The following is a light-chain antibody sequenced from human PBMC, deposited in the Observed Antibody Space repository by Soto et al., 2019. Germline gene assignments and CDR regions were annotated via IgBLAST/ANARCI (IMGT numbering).Light chain of an antibody. CDR3: SSYTSSVGVV. CDR1: SSDVGGYNY. CDR2: DVS. Sequence: QSALTQPASVSGSPGQSITISCTGTSSDVGGYNYVSWYQQHPGKAPKLMIYDVSNRPSGVSNRFSGSKSGNTASLTISGLQAEDEADYYCSSYTSSVGVVFGGGTKLTVL. V-gene: IGLV2-14*01. J-gene: IGLJ2*01.